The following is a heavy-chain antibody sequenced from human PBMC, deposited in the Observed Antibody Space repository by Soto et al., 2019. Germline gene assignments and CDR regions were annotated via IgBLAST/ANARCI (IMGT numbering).Heavy chain of an antibody. Sequence: GASVKVSCKASGYTFTSYYMHWVRQAPGQGLEQMRIINPSGGSTSYAQKYQGRVTMTRDTTTSTVYMELSSLRSEETAVYYCARRRVVGWFDPWGQGTLVTVSS. CDR2: INPSGGST. CDR1: GYTFTSYY. V-gene: IGHV1-46*01. CDR3: ARRRVVGWFDP. J-gene: IGHJ5*02. D-gene: IGHD3-16*01.